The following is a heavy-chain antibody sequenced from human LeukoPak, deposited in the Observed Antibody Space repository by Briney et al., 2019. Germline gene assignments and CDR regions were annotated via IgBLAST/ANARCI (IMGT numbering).Heavy chain of an antibody. Sequence: GGSLRLSCAASGFTFSSYAMSWVRQAPGKGLEWVSAISGSGGSTYYADSVKGRFTISRDNSKNMLYLQMNSLRAEDTAVYYCAKDSRYYDSSGTPANDYWGQGTLVTVSS. J-gene: IGHJ4*02. V-gene: IGHV3-23*01. D-gene: IGHD3-22*01. CDR2: ISGSGGST. CDR3: AKDSRYYDSSGTPANDY. CDR1: GFTFSSYA.